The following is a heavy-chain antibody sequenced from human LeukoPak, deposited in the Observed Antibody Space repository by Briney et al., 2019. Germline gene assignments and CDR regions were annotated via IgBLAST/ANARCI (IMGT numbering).Heavy chain of an antibody. J-gene: IGHJ4*02. Sequence: PGGSLRLSCAASGFTFSSYSMNWVRQAPGKGLEWVSSISSSSSYIYYADSVKGRFTISRDNAKNSLYLQMNSLRAEDTAVYYCARASGGPYDSRGYAYWGQGTLVTVSS. CDR3: ARASGGPYDSRGYAY. CDR1: GFTFSSYS. CDR2: ISSSSSYI. V-gene: IGHV3-21*01. D-gene: IGHD3-22*01.